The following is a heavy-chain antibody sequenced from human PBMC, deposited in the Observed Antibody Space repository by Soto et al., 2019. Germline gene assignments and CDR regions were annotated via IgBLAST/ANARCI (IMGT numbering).Heavy chain of an antibody. J-gene: IGHJ4*02. V-gene: IGHV3-30-3*01. Sequence: PGGSQCLFFAASGSCFRPYALPWVRQAPGKGLAWVALISYDGSDKDYADSVKGRFTISRDNSRNTLFLQMNSLRAEDTAVYYCARDYYKYYDSSGYYRSPDYWGQGTLVTVSS. CDR1: GSCFRPYA. CDR2: ISYDGSDK. CDR3: ARDYYKYYDSSGYYRSPDY. D-gene: IGHD3-22*01.